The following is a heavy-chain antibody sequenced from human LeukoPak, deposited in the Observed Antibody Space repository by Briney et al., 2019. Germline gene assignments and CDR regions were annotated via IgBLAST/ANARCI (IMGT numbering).Heavy chain of an antibody. CDR1: GGSISIYY. J-gene: IGHJ5*02. D-gene: IGHD3-3*01. V-gene: IGHV4-59*08. Sequence: SETLSLTCTVCGGSISIYYWSWIRQPPGEGLEWIGYIYYSGSTNYNPSLKSRVTISVDTSKDQFSLKLSSVTAADTAVYYCARHGRGVVRNWFDPWGQGTLVTVSS. CDR3: ARHGRGVVRNWFDP. CDR2: IYYSGST.